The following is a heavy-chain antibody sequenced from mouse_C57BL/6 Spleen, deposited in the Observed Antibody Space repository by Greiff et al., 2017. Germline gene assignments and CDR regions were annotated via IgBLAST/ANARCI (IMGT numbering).Heavy chain of an antibody. CDR3: ARGIRAGTWFAY. CDR2: ISYDGSN. J-gene: IGHJ3*01. CDR1: GYSITSGYY. Sequence: EVKLMESGPGLVKPSQSLSLTCSVTGYSITSGYYWNWIRQFPGNKLEWMGYISYDGSNNYNPSLKNRISITRDTSKNQFFLKLNSVTTEDTATYYCARGIRAGTWFAYWGQGTLVTVSA. D-gene: IGHD4-1*01. V-gene: IGHV3-6*01.